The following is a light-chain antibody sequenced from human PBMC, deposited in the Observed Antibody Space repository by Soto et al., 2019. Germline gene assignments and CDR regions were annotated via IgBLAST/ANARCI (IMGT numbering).Light chain of an antibody. CDR2: AAS. V-gene: IGKV1-39*01. CDR1: QGISKS. J-gene: IGKJ2*01. CDR3: QQSYGSPYT. Sequence: DIQMTQSPSSLSASVGDRVTITCQADQGISKSLSWYQQKPGKAPKLLIYAASSLQSGVPSRFSGGGSGTDFTLTISSLQPEDFASYYCQQSYGSPYTFGQGTKLGIK.